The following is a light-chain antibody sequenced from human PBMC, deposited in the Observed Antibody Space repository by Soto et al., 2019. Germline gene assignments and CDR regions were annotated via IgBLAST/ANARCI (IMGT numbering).Light chain of an antibody. Sequence: EIVLTQSPGTLSLSPGERATLSCRASQSVSSSYLAWYQQKPGQAPRLLIYGASSRATGIPARFSGSGSGTDFTLTISRLEPEDFAVYYCQQYGSSPTFGQGTKVEIK. CDR1: QSVSSSY. J-gene: IGKJ1*01. V-gene: IGKV3-20*01. CDR3: QQYGSSPT. CDR2: GAS.